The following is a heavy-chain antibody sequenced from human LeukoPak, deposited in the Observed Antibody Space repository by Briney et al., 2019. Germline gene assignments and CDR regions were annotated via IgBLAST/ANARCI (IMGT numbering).Heavy chain of an antibody. V-gene: IGHV3-7*01. CDR3: ARDLRIVSGSYLDY. D-gene: IGHD1-26*01. CDR2: IKQDGSEE. CDR1: GFIFKSYW. Sequence: GGSLRLSCAASGFIFKSYWMSWVRQAPGKGLEWVANIKQDGSEENYVDSVRGRFTISRDNAKNSLYLQMNSLRAEDTAIYYCARDLRIVSGSYLDYWGQGTLVTVSS. J-gene: IGHJ4*02.